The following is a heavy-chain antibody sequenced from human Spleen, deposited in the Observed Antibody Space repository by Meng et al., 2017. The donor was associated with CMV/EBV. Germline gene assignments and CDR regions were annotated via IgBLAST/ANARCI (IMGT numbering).Heavy chain of an antibody. Sequence: GGSLRLSCAASGFTFSSYAVHWVRQAPGKGLEWVAVISSDGSNQYYADSVKGRFTISRDNSKNTLYLQMNSLRAEDTAVYYCAGDRPWGGTTVFLAGWGQGTLVTVSS. J-gene: IGHJ4*02. CDR3: AGDRPWGGTTVFLAG. CDR2: ISSDGSNQ. D-gene: IGHD1-7*01. V-gene: IGHV3-30*04. CDR1: GFTFSSYA.